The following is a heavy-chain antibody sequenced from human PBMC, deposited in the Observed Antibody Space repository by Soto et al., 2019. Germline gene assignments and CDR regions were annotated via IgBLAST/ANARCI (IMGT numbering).Heavy chain of an antibody. CDR2: IYSGGST. V-gene: IGHV3-66*01. CDR1: GFTVSSNY. D-gene: IGHD5-18*01. Sequence: EVQLVESGGGLVQPGGSLRLSCAASGFTVSSNYMSWVRQAPGKGLEWVSVIYSGGSTYYADSVKGRFTISRDNSKNTLYLQMNSLRAEDTAVYYCARDPPKYSYGLQADYWGQGTLVTVSS. J-gene: IGHJ4*02. CDR3: ARDPPKYSYGLQADY.